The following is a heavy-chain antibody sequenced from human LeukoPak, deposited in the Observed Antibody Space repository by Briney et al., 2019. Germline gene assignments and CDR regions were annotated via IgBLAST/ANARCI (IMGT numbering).Heavy chain of an antibody. CDR3: ARGAKQWLVRYYYGMDV. CDR2: INHSGST. Sequence: SATLSLTCAVSGGSISSSNWWSWVRQPPGKGLEWIGEINHSGSTNYNPSLKSRVTISVDTSKNQFSLKLSSVTAADTAVYYCARGAKQWLVRYYYGMDVWGQGTTVTVSS. CDR1: GGSISSSNW. V-gene: IGHV4-4*02. J-gene: IGHJ6*02. D-gene: IGHD6-19*01.